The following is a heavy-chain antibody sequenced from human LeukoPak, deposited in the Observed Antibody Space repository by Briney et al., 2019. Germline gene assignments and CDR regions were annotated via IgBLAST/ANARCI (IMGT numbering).Heavy chain of an antibody. D-gene: IGHD5-18*01. CDR1: GGSISRGGYY. J-gene: IGHJ3*02. CDR3: ARDRGYSYGCDAFDI. Sequence: SGTLSLTCTVSGGSISRGGYYWSWLRQHPGKALEYIGYIYYSGSIYYNPSLKSRVTISPDPSKNQFSLKLSSVTAADTAVYYCARDRGYSYGCDAFDIWGQGTMVTV. CDR2: IYYSGSI. V-gene: IGHV4-31*03.